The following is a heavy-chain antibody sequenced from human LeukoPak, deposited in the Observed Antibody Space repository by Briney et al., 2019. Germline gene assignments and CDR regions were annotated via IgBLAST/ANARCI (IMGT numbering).Heavy chain of an antibody. V-gene: IGHV3-21*01. CDR3: ARDGMTKGTNDY. CDR1: GFTFSSYS. Sequence: GGSLRLSCAASGFTFSSYSMNWVRQAPGEGLEWVSSISSSSSYIYYADSVKGRFTISRDNAKNSLYLQMNSLRAEDTAVYYCARDGMTKGTNDYWGQGTLVTVSS. D-gene: IGHD1-1*01. J-gene: IGHJ4*02. CDR2: ISSSSSYI.